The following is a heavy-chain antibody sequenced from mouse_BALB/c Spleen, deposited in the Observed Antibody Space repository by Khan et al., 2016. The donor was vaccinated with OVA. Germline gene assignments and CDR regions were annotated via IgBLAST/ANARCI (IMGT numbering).Heavy chain of an antibody. CDR1: GYSITRDYA. CDR3: ASELGRYYPMDY. Sequence: EVQLQESGPGLVKPSQSLSLTCTVTGYSITRDYAWNWIRQFPGNKLEWMGYISNSGSASYNPSLKSRISITRDTSKNQFFLQLNSVTTEDTATYYCASELGRYYPMDYWGQGTSVAVSS. V-gene: IGHV3-2*02. J-gene: IGHJ4*01. D-gene: IGHD4-1*01. CDR2: ISNSGSA.